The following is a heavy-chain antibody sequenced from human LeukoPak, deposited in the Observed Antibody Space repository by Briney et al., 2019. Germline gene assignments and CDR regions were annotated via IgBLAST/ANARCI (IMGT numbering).Heavy chain of an antibody. CDR2: IYYSGST. V-gene: IGHV4-59*01. CDR3: ARSAGYCSGGSCYFSGMDV. Sequence: PSETLSLTCTVSGGSTSSYYWSWIRQPPGKGLEWIGYIYYSGSTNYNPSLKSRVTISVDTSKNQFSLKPSSVTAADTAVYYCARSAGYCSGGSCYFSGMDVWGKGTTVTVSS. CDR1: GGSTSSYY. D-gene: IGHD2-15*01. J-gene: IGHJ6*04.